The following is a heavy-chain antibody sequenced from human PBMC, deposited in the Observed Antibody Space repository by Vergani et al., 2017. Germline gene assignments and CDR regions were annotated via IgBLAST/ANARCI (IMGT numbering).Heavy chain of an antibody. CDR2: INPNSGGT. V-gene: IGHV1-2*02. J-gene: IGHJ6*02. CDR1: GYTFTGYY. Sequence: QVQLVQSGAEVKKPGASVKVSCKASGYTFTGYYMHWVRQAPGQGLEWMGWINPNSGGTNYAQKFQGRVTRTRDTSISTAYMELSRLRSDATAVYYCARVRGYIYYYGMDVWGQATTVTVSS. CDR3: ARVRGYIYYYGMDV. D-gene: IGHD5-18*01.